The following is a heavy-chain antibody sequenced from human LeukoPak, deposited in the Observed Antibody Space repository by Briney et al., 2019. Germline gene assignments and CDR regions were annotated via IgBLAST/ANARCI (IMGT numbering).Heavy chain of an antibody. CDR2: IIPIFGTA. Sequence: SVKVSCKASGGTFSSYAISWVRQAPGQGLEWMGGIIPIFGTANYAQKLQGRVTMTTDTSTSTAYMELRSLRSDDTAVYYCARDSWSGYFTNYYYYGMDVWGQGTTVTVSS. CDR3: ARDSWSGYFTNYYYYGMDV. D-gene: IGHD3-3*01. V-gene: IGHV1-69*05. J-gene: IGHJ6*02. CDR1: GGTFSSYA.